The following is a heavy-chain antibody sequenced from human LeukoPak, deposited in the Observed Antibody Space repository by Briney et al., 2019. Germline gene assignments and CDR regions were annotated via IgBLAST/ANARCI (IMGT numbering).Heavy chain of an antibody. D-gene: IGHD6-19*01. V-gene: IGHV3-74*01. CDR2: INSDGSRT. CDR1: GFTFSNYW. CDR3: ARPETQYSSGLDGFDI. Sequence: GGSLKLSCAGSGFTFSNYWMHWVRQAPGKGLVWVSRINSDGSRTTYADSVKGRFTISRDNAKNTLYLQMNSLRTEDTAVYYCARPETQYSSGLDGFDIWGQGTMVTVSS. J-gene: IGHJ3*02.